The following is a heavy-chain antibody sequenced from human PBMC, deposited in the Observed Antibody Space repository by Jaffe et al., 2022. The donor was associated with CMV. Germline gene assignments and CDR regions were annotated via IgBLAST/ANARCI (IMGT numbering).Heavy chain of an antibody. D-gene: IGHD6-13*01. CDR3: ARGRRAGLNAPPKNRRRDYGMDV. Sequence: QVQLQQWGAGLLKPSETLSLTCAVYGESLSGFYWTWIRQPPGKGLEWIGEINHIGNTNYDPSLTSRVAISLDTSKNQISLNLSSVTAADTAVYFCARGRRAGLNAPPKNRRRDYGMDVWGQGTTVTVSS. V-gene: IGHV4-34*01. CDR2: INHIGNT. CDR1: GESLSGFY. J-gene: IGHJ6*02.